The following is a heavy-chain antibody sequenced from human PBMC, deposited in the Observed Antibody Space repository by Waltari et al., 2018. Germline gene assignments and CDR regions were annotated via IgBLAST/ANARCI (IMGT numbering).Heavy chain of an antibody. CDR3: ARLPTKYFDSLGWGFLDQ. V-gene: IGHV4-59*08. CDR1: GDLLSDDH. Sequence: HVQLQESGPGLVKPSATLSLTCTVSGDLLSDDHWTWIRQAPGKGLEWIAYLRNTGGTKCTPSLESRVTVSAVTSKKQFSLRLTSVTAADTAVYYCARLPTKYFDSLGWGFLDQWGQGILVTVSS. J-gene: IGHJ4*02. CDR2: LRNTGGT. D-gene: IGHD3-22*01.